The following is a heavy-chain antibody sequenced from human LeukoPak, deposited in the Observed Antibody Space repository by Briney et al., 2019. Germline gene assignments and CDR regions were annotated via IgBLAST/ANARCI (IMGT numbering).Heavy chain of an antibody. CDR1: GGTFSSYA. CDR2: IIPIFGTA. J-gene: IGHJ4*02. Sequence: SVKVSCKASGGTFSSYAISWVRQAPGQGLEWMGGIIPIFGTANYAQKFQGRVTITTDESTSTAYMELSSLRSEDTAVYYCARSRDYYDSSGYYFGFDYWGQGTLVTVPS. V-gene: IGHV1-69*05. D-gene: IGHD3-22*01. CDR3: ARSRDYYDSSGYYFGFDY.